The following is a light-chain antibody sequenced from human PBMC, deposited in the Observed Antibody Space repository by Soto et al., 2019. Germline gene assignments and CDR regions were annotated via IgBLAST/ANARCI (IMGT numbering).Light chain of an antibody. CDR1: QSISSW. Sequence: IKMTQSPSTLSASVGDRVTITFRASQSISSWLAWYQQKPGKAPKLLIYDASSLESGVPSRFSGSGSGTEFTLTISSLQPDDFATYYCQQYNSYSQTFGQGTKVDIK. J-gene: IGKJ1*01. CDR3: QQYNSYSQT. V-gene: IGKV1-5*01. CDR2: DAS.